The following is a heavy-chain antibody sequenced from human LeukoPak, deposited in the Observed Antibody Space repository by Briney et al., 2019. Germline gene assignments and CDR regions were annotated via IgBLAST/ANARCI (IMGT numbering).Heavy chain of an antibody. CDR2: IKQDGSTT. CDR1: RFTLCSYA. D-gene: IGHD5/OR15-5a*01. V-gene: IGHV3-7*01. Sequence: PGGSLRLSCVASRFTLCSYATSCVFQAPGKGLEWVSNIKQDGSTTYYADSVKGRFTISRDNAKTSLYLQMNSLRAEDMAVYYCASDSPSGMSTGFDYWAQGTLVTVSS. J-gene: IGHJ4*02. CDR3: ASDSPSGMSTGFDY.